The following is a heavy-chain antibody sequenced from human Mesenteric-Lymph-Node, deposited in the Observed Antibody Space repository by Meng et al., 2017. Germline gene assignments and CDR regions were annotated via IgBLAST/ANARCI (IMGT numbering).Heavy chain of an antibody. CDR2: MNPNSGNT. CDR3: ARVDYGDPSSSNWFDP. Sequence: QGPVGQAGAEVKKPGASVKVSCKASGYPFTSYDINWVRQAAGQGLEWMGWMNPNSGNTGYAQKFQGRVTMTRNTSISTAYVELSSLTSEDTAVYYCARVDYGDPSSSNWFDPWGQGTLVTVSS. V-gene: IGHV1-8*01. J-gene: IGHJ5*02. CDR1: GYPFTSYD. D-gene: IGHD4-17*01.